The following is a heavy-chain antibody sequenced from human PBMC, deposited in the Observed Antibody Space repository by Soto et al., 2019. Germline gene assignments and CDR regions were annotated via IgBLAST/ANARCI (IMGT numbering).Heavy chain of an antibody. J-gene: IGHJ4*02. CDR2: ISSSSSTI. D-gene: IGHD6-19*01. CDR1: RFTFSSYC. V-gene: IGHV3-48*02. Sequence: GGSLRLSCAASRFTFSSYCMNWVRQAPGKGLEWVSYISSSSSTIYYADSVKGRFTISRDNAKNSLYLQMNSLRDEDTAVYYCARDRGSSGWYYFDYWGQGTLVTVSS. CDR3: ARDRGSSGWYYFDY.